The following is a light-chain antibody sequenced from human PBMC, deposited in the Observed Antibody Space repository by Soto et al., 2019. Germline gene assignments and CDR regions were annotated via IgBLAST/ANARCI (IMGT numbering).Light chain of an antibody. Sequence: EIVMTQSRATLSVSPGDRRTLSCRASQRVNSNLAWYQQKPGQAPRLLXYEAATRATGVPDRFSGAGSGRELALTISSLKPEYYAAYYCQQYKSWPPITVGQGTRLEIK. J-gene: IGKJ5*01. CDR3: QQYKSWPPIT. V-gene: IGKV3-15*01. CDR2: EAA. CDR1: QRVNSN.